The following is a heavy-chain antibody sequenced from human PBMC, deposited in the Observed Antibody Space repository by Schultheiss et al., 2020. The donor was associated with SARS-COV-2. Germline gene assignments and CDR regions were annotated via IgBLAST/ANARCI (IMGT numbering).Heavy chain of an antibody. CDR2: IYYSGST. V-gene: IGHV4-59*12. CDR1: GGSFSGYY. CDR3: ARVRVVATSADAFDI. J-gene: IGHJ3*02. Sequence: GSLRLSCAVYGGSFSGYYWSWIRQPPGKGLEWIGYIYYSGSTNYNPSLKSRVTMSVDTSKNQFSLKLSSVTAADTAVYYCARVRVVATSADAFDIWGQGTMVTVSS. D-gene: IGHD5-12*01.